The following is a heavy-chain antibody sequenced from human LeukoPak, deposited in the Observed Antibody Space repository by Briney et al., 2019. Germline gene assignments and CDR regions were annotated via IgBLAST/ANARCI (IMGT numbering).Heavy chain of an antibody. Sequence: GGSLRLSCAASGFTFGSFTMSWVRQAPGRSLEWVSAIRGTDTNTYYADSVRGRFTISRDNSNNTLLLQMNGLRAEDTAVYYCAKAGFYYGSGNMSPLGIGYFTMDVWGQGTTVTVSS. D-gene: IGHD3-10*01. CDR1: GFTFGSFT. CDR3: AKAGFYYGSGNMSPLGIGYFTMDV. CDR2: IRGTDTNT. J-gene: IGHJ6*02. V-gene: IGHV3-23*01.